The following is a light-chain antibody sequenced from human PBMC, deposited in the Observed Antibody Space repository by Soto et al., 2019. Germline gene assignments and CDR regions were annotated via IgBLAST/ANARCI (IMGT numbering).Light chain of an antibody. CDR3: SSYTRSSSVL. CDR2: GVR. J-gene: IGLJ2*01. Sequence: QSVLTQPASVSGSPGQSITISCTGTSSDVGYYNYVSWYQQHPGKAPKVLIYGVRNRPSGASSRFSGSKSGNTAFLTISGLQPEDEADYYCSSYTRSSSVLFGGGTKVTVL. CDR1: SSDVGYYNY. V-gene: IGLV2-14*01.